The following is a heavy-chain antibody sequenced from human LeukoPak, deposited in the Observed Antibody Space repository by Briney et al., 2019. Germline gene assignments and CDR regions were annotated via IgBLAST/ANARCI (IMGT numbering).Heavy chain of an antibody. J-gene: IGHJ4*02. Sequence: GGSLRLSCTASGFTFSAYAMTWVRQAPGKGLEWVSDVSDNGGDTSYADSVKGRFSISRDNAKNTVYLQMDSLRADDTAQYYCARGTLAGYFLGYWGQGTLVTVSS. D-gene: IGHD3-9*01. CDR3: ARGTLAGYFLGY. V-gene: IGHV3-23*01. CDR2: VSDNGGDT. CDR1: GFTFSAYA.